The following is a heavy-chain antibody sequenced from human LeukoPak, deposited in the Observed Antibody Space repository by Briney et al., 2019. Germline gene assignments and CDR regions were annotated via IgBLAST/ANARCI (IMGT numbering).Heavy chain of an antibody. V-gene: IGHV3-9*01. J-gene: IGHJ4*02. CDR1: GFTFDDYA. CDR2: ISWNSGSI. Sequence: GGSLRLSCAASGFTFDDYAMHWVRHAPGKGLEWVSGISWNSGSIGYADSVKGRFTISRDNAKNSLYLQTNSLRAEDTALYYCAKSVYGSGSPYFDYWGQGTLVTVSS. CDR3: AKSVYGSGSPYFDY. D-gene: IGHD3-10*01.